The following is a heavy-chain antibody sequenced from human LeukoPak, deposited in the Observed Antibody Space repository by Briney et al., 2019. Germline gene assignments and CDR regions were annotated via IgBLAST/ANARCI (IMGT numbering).Heavy chain of an antibody. V-gene: IGHV1-18*01. Sequence: ASVKVSCKASGYTFTSYGISWVRQAPGQGLEWMGWISSYNGNTNYTQNLQGRVTMTTDTSTNTAYMELRSLRSDDTAVYYCARTSAYGSSWHSYWGQGTLVTVSS. CDR3: ARTSAYGSSWHSY. J-gene: IGHJ4*02. CDR1: GYTFTSYG. CDR2: ISSYNGNT. D-gene: IGHD6-13*01.